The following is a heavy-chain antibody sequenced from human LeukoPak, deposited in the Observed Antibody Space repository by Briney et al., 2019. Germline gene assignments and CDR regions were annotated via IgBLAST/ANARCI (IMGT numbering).Heavy chain of an antibody. V-gene: IGHV3-30*02. CDR1: GFTFSSYG. J-gene: IGHJ4*02. CDR2: IRYDGSNK. D-gene: IGHD3-22*01. CDR3: AKGEEYYYDSSGYRDYFDY. Sequence: GGSLRLSCAASGFTFSSYGMHWVRQAPGKGLEWVALIRYDGSNKYYADSVKGRFTISRDNSKNTLYLQRNSLRAEDTAVYYCAKGEEYYYDSSGYRDYFDYWGQGTLVTVSS.